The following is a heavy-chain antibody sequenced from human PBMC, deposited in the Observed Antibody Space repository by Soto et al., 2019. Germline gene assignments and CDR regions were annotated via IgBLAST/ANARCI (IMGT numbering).Heavy chain of an antibody. J-gene: IGHJ5*02. CDR3: AKSGDYDILTGYPNWFEP. Sequence: ASVKVSCKASGYTFTXYGVRWVRQVPGRGLEWVGYISPNSGYTVYAQNFQGRVSMSTDTSTSTVYMELRSLRSDDTAVYYCAKSGDYDILTGYPNWFEPWGQGTLVTVSS. CDR2: ISPNSGYT. D-gene: IGHD3-9*01. V-gene: IGHV1-18*01. CDR1: GYTFTXYG.